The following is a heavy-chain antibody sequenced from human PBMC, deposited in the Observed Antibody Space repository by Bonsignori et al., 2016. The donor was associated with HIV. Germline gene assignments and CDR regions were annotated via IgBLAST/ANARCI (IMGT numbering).Heavy chain of an antibody. CDR2: INPRIGST. Sequence: QVQLVQSGAEVKKPGASVKISCKASGSTFTTPYMHWLRQAPGHGLEWLGIINPRIGSTTYAHKFQGRVTMTRDTSTSTLYMELTSLTSEDTAVYYCAKGAGPGGNWFDPWGQGTLVTVSS. V-gene: IGHV1-46*01. CDR3: AKGAGPGGNWFDP. CDR1: GSTFTTPY. J-gene: IGHJ5*02. D-gene: IGHD1-14*01.